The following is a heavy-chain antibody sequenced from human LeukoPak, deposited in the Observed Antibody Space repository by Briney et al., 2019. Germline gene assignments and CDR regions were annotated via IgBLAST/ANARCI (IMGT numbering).Heavy chain of an antibody. CDR1: GYTFTSYG. V-gene: IGHV1-18*01. CDR2: ISAYNGNT. D-gene: IGHD3-10*01. Sequence: ASVKVSCKASGYTFTSYGISWVRQAPGQGLEWMGWISAYNGNTNYAQKLQGRVTMTRDTSISTAYMELSRLRSDDTAVYYCARSPTVWFGELLSYSYYYYYMDVWGKGTTVTISS. CDR3: ARSPTVWFGELLSYSYYYYYMDV. J-gene: IGHJ6*03.